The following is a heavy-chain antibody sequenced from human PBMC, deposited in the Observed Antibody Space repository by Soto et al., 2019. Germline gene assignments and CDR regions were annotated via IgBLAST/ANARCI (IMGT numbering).Heavy chain of an antibody. CDR3: ARSPRDIVVVVAATGYGWFDP. Sequence: SVKVSCKASGGTFSSYAISWVRQAPGQGLEWMGGIIPIFGTANYAQKFQGRVTITADESTSTAYMELSSLRSEDTAVYYCARSPRDIVVVVAATGYGWFDPWGQGTLVTVSS. CDR2: IIPIFGTA. J-gene: IGHJ5*02. D-gene: IGHD2-15*01. CDR1: GGTFSSYA. V-gene: IGHV1-69*13.